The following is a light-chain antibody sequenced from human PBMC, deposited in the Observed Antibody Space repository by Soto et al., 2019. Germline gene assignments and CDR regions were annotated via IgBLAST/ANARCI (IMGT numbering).Light chain of an antibody. CDR2: DAS. J-gene: IGKJ1*01. V-gene: IGKV1-5*01. CDR1: QSISTS. Sequence: DIQMTQSPSTLSASAGDRVTITCRASQSISTSLAWYQQKPGKAPRLLIYDASSLESGVPSRFSGSGSGTEFTLTITSLQPDDFATYYCQQYDSNSWTFGQGTKVDVK. CDR3: QQYDSNSWT.